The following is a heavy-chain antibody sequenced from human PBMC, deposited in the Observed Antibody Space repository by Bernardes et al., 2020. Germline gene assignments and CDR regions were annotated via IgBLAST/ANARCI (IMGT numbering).Heavy chain of an antibody. CDR1: GGSINSYF. D-gene: IGHD3-16*01. CDR2: IYYGGST. CDR3: ARDASNWFDS. V-gene: IGHV4-59*01. J-gene: IGHJ5*01. Sequence: SESLSLTCRVSGGSINSYFWTWLRQFPGKGLDWNGYIYYGGSTKYNPSLKSRVTMSMDTSQNQFSLKLRSVTAADTAIYYCARDASNWFDSWGQGTLVTVSA.